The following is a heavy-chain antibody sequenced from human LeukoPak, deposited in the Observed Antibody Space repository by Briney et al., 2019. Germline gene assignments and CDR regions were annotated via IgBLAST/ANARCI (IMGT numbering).Heavy chain of an antibody. D-gene: IGHD3-22*01. CDR1: GGSISSSSYY. V-gene: IGHV4-61*09. CDR3: ARDRRVAYYDSSGLFHDAFDI. CDR2: IYTSGST. Sequence: SETLSLTCTVSGGSISSSSYYWSWIRQPAGKGLEWIGHIYTSGSTNYNPSLKSRVTMSVDTSKNQFSLKLSSVTAADTAVYYCARDRRVAYYDSSGLFHDAFDIWGQGTMVTVSS. J-gene: IGHJ3*02.